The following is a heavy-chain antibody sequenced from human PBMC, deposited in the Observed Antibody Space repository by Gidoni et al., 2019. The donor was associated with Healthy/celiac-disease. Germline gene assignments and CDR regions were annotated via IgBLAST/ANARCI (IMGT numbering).Heavy chain of an antibody. CDR1: GFTFSRYW. CDR2: INSDGSST. V-gene: IGHV3-74*01. J-gene: IGHJ5*02. Sequence: EVQLVESGGGLVQPGGSLRLSCAASGFTFSRYWMHWVRQAPGKGLVWVSRINSDGSSTSYADSVKGRFTISRDNAKNTLYLQMNSLRAEDTAVYYCARGTTMIVVPRGSWFDPWGQGTLVTVSS. CDR3: ARGTTMIVVPRGSWFDP. D-gene: IGHD3-22*01.